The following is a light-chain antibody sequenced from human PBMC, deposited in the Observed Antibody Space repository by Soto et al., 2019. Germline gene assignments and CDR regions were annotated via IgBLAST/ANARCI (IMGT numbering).Light chain of an antibody. CDR3: QQYNDWPPIT. V-gene: IGKV3-15*01. CDR2: GAS. CDR1: QSVSNN. Sequence: EIVLTQSPGTLSLSPGERANLSCRASQSVSNNYLAWYQQKPGQAPRLLIYGASNRATGIPARFSGSGSGTEFTLTISSLQSEDFAVYYCQQYNDWPPITFGQGTRLEIK. J-gene: IGKJ5*01.